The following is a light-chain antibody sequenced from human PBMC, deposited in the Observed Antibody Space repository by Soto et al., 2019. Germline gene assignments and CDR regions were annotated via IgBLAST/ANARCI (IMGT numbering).Light chain of an antibody. Sequence: DIQMTQPPSSLSPSVGARVTITCPPRQGIRNDLGWYQEKPGKAPKRLIYAASSLQSGVPSRFSGSGSGTEFTLTISSLQPEDFATYYCLQHNSYPPWTFGQGTKVDIK. CDR1: QGIRND. V-gene: IGKV1-17*01. CDR3: LQHNSYPPWT. CDR2: AAS. J-gene: IGKJ1*01.